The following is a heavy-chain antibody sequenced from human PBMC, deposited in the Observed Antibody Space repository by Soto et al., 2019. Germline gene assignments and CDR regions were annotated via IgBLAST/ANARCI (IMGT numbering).Heavy chain of an antibody. D-gene: IGHD6-25*01. CDR1: GGSITIGGHS. CDR3: ASSYTGRPSSGSFDH. CDR2: IYHSGGT. Sequence: QLQLQESGSGLVKPSQTLSLTCAVSGGSITIGGHSWSWIRQSPGKGLGWIGYIYHSGGTYYNPSLKSRVTISIDRSKNEFSLKLTSATAADTAVYYCASSYTGRPSSGSFDHWGQGTLVTVSS. J-gene: IGHJ4*02. V-gene: IGHV4-30-2*06.